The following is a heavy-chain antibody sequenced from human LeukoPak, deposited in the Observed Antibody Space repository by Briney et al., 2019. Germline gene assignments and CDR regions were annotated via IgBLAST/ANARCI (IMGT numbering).Heavy chain of an antibody. J-gene: IGHJ4*02. Sequence: GGSLRLSCAASGFTFSSYAMHWVRHAPGKGLVWVSRVKSDGSSTSYADSVKGRFTISRDNARNTLYLQMNSLRAEDTAVYYCPRDGFLGPVTACLDYWAQGPPVT. CDR3: PRDGFLGPVTACLDY. V-gene: IGHV3-74*01. D-gene: IGHD2-21*02. CDR1: GFTFSSYA. CDR2: VKSDGSST.